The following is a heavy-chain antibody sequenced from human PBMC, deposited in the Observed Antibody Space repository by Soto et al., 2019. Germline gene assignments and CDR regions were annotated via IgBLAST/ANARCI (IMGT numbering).Heavy chain of an antibody. J-gene: IGHJ5*02. CDR2: IYYSGST. CDR3: ARKFATVWFDP. Sequence: PSETLSLTCTVSGGSISSGDYYWSWIRQPPGKGLEWIGYIYYSGSTYYNPSLKSRVTISVDTSKNQFSLKLSSVTAADTAVYYCARKFATVWFDPWGQGTLVTVSS. V-gene: IGHV4-30-4*01. CDR1: GGSISSGDYY. D-gene: IGHD2-15*01.